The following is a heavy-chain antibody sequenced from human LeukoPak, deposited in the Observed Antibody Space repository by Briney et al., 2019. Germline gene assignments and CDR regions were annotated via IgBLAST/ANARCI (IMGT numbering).Heavy chain of an antibody. CDR1: GFTFRSYG. J-gene: IGHJ1*01. CDR2: ISSNGGRT. V-gene: IGHV3-64*01. Sequence: GWSLRLSCAAAGFTFRSYGMHWVRQSPGKGLEYVSAISSNGGRTYYANSVKGRFTISRDNSRNTLYLQMGSLRAEDMAVYYCATYYYDSGGFHFHHWGQGTLVTVSS. D-gene: IGHD3-22*01. CDR3: ATYYYDSGGFHFHH.